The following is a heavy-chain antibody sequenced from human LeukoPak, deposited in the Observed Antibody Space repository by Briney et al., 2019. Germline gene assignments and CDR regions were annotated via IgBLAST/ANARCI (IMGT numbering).Heavy chain of an antibody. Sequence: GGSLRLSCAASGFTFSSYWMHWVRQAPGKGLVWVSRINSDGSTTSYADSVKGRFTISRDNAKNTLYLQMNSLRAGDTAVYYCARETADDAFDIWGQGTMVIVSS. CDR3: ARETADDAFDI. CDR2: INSDGSTT. CDR1: GFTFSSYW. J-gene: IGHJ3*02. V-gene: IGHV3-74*01. D-gene: IGHD1-14*01.